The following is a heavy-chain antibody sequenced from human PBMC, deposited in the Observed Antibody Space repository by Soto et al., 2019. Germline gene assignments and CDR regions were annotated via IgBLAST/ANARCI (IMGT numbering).Heavy chain of an antibody. Sequence: SETLSLTCTVSGGSISSYYWSWIRQPPGKGLKWIGYIYYSGSTNYNPSLKSRVTISVDTSKNQFSLKLSSVTAADTAVYYCARTTGDYWGQGTLVTVSS. CDR2: IYYSGST. D-gene: IGHD1-1*01. CDR3: ARTTGDY. CDR1: GGSISSYY. J-gene: IGHJ4*02. V-gene: IGHV4-59*01.